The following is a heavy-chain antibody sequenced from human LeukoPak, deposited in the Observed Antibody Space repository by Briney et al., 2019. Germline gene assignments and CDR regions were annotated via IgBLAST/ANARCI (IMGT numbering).Heavy chain of an antibody. V-gene: IGHV3-43D*03. D-gene: IGHD1-26*01. CDR2: ISWDGGST. J-gene: IGHJ4*02. CDR1: GFTFDDYA. Sequence: GGSLRLSCAASGFTFDDYAMHWVRQAPGKGLEWVSLISWDGGSTYYADSVKGRFTISRDNSKNSLYLQMNGLRAEDTALYYCAKSSGSYGPFDYWGQGTLVTVSS. CDR3: AKSSGSYGPFDY.